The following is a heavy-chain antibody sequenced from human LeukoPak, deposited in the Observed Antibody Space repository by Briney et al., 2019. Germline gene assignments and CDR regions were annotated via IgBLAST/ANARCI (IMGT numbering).Heavy chain of an antibody. Sequence: GGSLRLSCAASGFTFSSYWMHWVRQAPGKGLVWVSRINSDGSSTSYADSVKGRFTISRDNAKNTLYLQMNSLRAEDTAVYYCAKRRAYCGGDCYLSYWGQGTLVTVSS. V-gene: IGHV3-74*01. D-gene: IGHD2-21*02. CDR3: AKRRAYCGGDCYLSY. CDR1: GFTFSSYW. J-gene: IGHJ4*02. CDR2: INSDGSST.